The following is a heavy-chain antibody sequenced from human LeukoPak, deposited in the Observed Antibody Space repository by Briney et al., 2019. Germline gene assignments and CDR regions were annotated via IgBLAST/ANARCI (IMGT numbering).Heavy chain of an antibody. CDR3: AREVTGGAAGTRPILDY. J-gene: IGHJ4*02. D-gene: IGHD6-13*01. V-gene: IGHV4-30-4*08. CDR2: IYYSGST. Sequence: TLSLTCTVSGGSISSGEYYWSWIRQPPGKGQEWIGYIYYSGSTYYNPSLKSQVTISVDTSKNQFSLKLSSVTAADTAVYYCAREVTGGAAGTRPILDYWGQGTLVTVSS. CDR1: GGSISSGEYY.